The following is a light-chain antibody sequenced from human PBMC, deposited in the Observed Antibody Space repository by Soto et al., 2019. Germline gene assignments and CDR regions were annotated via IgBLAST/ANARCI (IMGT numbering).Light chain of an antibody. Sequence: QSALTQPASVSGSPGQSITISCTGTVSDIGTYNYVSWYQHHPGKAPKLMIYEVTNRPSGVSNRFSASKSGNTASLTISGLQAEDEADYYCSSYTNDNTVVFGGGTKLTVL. CDR3: SSYTNDNTVV. CDR2: EVT. J-gene: IGLJ2*01. V-gene: IGLV2-14*01. CDR1: VSDIGTYNY.